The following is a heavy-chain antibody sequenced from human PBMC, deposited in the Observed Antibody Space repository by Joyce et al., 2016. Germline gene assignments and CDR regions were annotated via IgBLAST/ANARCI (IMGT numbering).Heavy chain of an antibody. V-gene: IGHV6-1*01. CDR2: TFYRSKWYN. D-gene: IGHD3/OR15-3a*01. CDR1: GDFVSSNSAA. CDR3: ARDAGFGLDALDR. J-gene: IGHJ3*02. Sequence: QVQLQQSGPGLVKPSQILSLTCAISGDFVSSNSAAWNWLRQSPSRGLEWLGRTFYRSKWYNDYGVSVGSRISINPDTTKNLFALHQNSVNRDETAVYYCARDAGFGLDALDRWGQGTMVTVSS.